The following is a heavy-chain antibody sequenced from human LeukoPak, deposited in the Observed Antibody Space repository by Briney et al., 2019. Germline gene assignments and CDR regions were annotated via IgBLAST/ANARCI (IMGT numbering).Heavy chain of an antibody. V-gene: IGHV3-53*01. J-gene: IGHJ4*02. CDR3: ARDLFRGYDILTGYGDY. CDR1: GFTVSSNY. Sequence: PGGSLRLSCAASGFTVSSNYMSWVRQAPGKGLEWVSLIYSGSSTYYADSVKGRFTISRDNSKNTLYLQMNSLRAEDTAVYYCARDLFRGYDILTGYGDYWGQGTLVTVSS. CDR2: IYSGSST. D-gene: IGHD3-9*01.